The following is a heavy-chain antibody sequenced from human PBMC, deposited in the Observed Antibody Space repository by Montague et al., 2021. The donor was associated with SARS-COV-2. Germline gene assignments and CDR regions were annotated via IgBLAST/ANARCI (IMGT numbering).Heavy chain of an antibody. CDR1: GGSISSYY. D-gene: IGHD5-24*01. Sequence: SETLSLTCTVSGGSISSYYWSWIRQPPGKGLEWMGYIYYSGSTNYNPSLKSPVTIPVDTSKNQFSLKLSSVTAADTAVYYCARGDVEMATIKSGGPFYHLDYWGQGTLVTVSS. CDR2: IYYSGST. CDR3: ARGDVEMATIKSGGPFYHLDY. J-gene: IGHJ4*02. V-gene: IGHV4-59*13.